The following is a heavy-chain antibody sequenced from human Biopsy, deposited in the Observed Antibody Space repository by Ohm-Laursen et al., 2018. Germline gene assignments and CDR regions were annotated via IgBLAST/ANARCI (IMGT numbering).Heavy chain of an antibody. Sequence: SSVKVSCKAPEGTFSNYGVNWVRQAPGPGLECLGGNIPILGTGNYAQKFQDRVTVAADTSTSTATMELRSLRSDDTAVYYCATKLTGYFHHWGQGTLVIVSS. CDR2: NIPILGTG. D-gene: IGHD3-9*01. J-gene: IGHJ1*01. CDR3: ATKLTGYFHH. V-gene: IGHV1-69*06. CDR1: EGTFSNYG.